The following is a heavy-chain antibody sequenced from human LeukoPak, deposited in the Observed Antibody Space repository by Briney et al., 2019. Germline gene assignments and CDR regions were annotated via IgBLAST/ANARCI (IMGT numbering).Heavy chain of an antibody. CDR2: INPNSGGT. J-gene: IGHJ4*02. CDR1: GYPFTGYY. V-gene: IGHV1-2*02. D-gene: IGHD1-26*01. Sequence: ASLKASCRASGYPFTGYYFHWVRQAPGQGLEWMGWINPNSGGTKYAQKFQGRVTMTRDTSISTAYMELSTLRSDDTAVYFCARASIVGATSPSYFDYWGQGTLVTVSS. CDR3: ARASIVGATSPSYFDY.